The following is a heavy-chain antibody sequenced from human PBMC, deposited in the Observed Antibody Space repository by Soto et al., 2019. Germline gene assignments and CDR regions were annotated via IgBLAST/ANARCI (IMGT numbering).Heavy chain of an antibody. D-gene: IGHD3-22*01. CDR1: GGSISSSGYF. J-gene: IGHJ4*02. CDR2: IYYSGST. CDR3: ARKKDYYDSSGDSFFDY. Sequence: SETLSLTCSVSGGSISSSGYFWGWIRQPPGKGLEWIGSIYYSGSTYYNPSLKSRVTISVDTSKNQFSLKLSSVTAADTAVFYCARKKDYYDSSGDSFFDYWGQGSLVTVSS. V-gene: IGHV4-39*01.